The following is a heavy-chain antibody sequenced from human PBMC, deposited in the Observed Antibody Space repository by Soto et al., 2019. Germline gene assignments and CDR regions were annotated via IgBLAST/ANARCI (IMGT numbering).Heavy chain of an antibody. CDR2: IIPIFGTA. CDR1: GGTFSSYA. J-gene: IGHJ6*02. V-gene: IGHV1-69*13. D-gene: IGHD5-12*01. Sequence: ASVKVSCKASGGTFSSYAISWVRQAPGQGLEWMGGIIPIFGTANYAQKFQGRVTITADESTSTAYMELSSLRSEDTAVYYCASVLSRDGYNLFGYYGMDVWGQGTTVTVSS. CDR3: ASVLSRDGYNLFGYYGMDV.